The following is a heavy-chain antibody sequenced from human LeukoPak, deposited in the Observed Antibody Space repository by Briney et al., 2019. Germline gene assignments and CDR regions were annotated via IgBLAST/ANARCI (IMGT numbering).Heavy chain of an antibody. CDR3: ARDMTGYSDY. V-gene: IGHV3-48*01. CDR2: ISSSSSI. D-gene: IGHD3-9*01. Sequence: PGGSLRLSCAASGFTFSSYSMNWVRQAPGKGLEWVSYISSSSSIYYADSVKGRFTISRDNSKDTLYLQMNSLRAEDTAVYYCARDMTGYSDYWGQGTLVTVSS. CDR1: GFTFSSYS. J-gene: IGHJ4*02.